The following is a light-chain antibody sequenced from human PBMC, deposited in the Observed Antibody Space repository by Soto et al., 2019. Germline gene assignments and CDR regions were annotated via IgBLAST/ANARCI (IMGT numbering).Light chain of an antibody. CDR2: WAS. J-gene: IGKJ4*01. V-gene: IGKV4-1*01. Sequence: DIVMTQSPDSLAVSLGERATINCTSTERVLFSYTNKKHLAWYQQKQGQPPKVFLYWASTRESGVPDRFSGSGSGTDFTLTISSLQAEDVAVYYCQQYFSSPLTFGGGTKVEIK. CDR3: QQYFSSPLT. CDR1: ERVLFSYTNKKH.